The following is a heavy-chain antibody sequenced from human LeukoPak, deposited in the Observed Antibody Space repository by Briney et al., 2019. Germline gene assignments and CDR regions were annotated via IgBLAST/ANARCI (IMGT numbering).Heavy chain of an antibody. D-gene: IGHD3-3*01. V-gene: IGHV3-21*01. CDR1: GFTFSSYS. CDR3: AGHYDFWSGYLNRGNWFDP. CDR2: ISSSSSYI. Sequence: NPGGSLRLSCAASGFTFSSYSMNWVRQAPGKGLEWVSSISSSSSYIYYADSVKGRFTISRDNAKNSLYLQMNSLRDEDTAVYYCAGHYDFWSGYLNRGNWFDPWGQGTLVTVSS. J-gene: IGHJ5*02.